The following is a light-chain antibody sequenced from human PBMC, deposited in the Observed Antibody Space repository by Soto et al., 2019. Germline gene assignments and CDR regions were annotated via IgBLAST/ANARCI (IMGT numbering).Light chain of an antibody. V-gene: IGLV2-14*03. CDR3: TSWTTSTTMI. J-gene: IGLJ2*01. CDR1: SSDIGAYNF. CDR2: DVN. Sequence: QSALTQPASVSGSPGQSITISCTGTSSDIGAYNFVSWYQQHPGKPPKLMLYDVNIGPSGVSNRFSGSKSGNTASLTISGLQAEDEADYYCTSWTTSTTMIFGGGTKVTVL.